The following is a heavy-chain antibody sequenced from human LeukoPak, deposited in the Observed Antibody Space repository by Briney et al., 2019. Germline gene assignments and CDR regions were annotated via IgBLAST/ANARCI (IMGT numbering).Heavy chain of an antibody. CDR2: IITIFGTA. J-gene: IGHJ4*02. Sequence: SVTLSCKPSGGTFSSYAISWVRQAPGQGLEWMGGIITIFGTANYAQKFQGRATITTNESTNTAYMELSSLRSDDTAGYYCARELGYDFWSGYFDYWGQGTLVTVSS. CDR3: ARELGYDFWSGYFDY. CDR1: GGTFSSYA. D-gene: IGHD3-3*01. V-gene: IGHV1-69*05.